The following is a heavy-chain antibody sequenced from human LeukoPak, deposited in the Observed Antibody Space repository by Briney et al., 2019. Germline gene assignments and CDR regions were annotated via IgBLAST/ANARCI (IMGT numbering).Heavy chain of an antibody. CDR3: ARRTVTRDWYFDL. V-gene: IGHV3-11*01. CDR2: ISSSGTTI. D-gene: IGHD4-17*01. CDR1: GFTFSDYY. J-gene: IGHJ2*01. Sequence: GGSLRLSCAASGFTFSDYYMSWIRQAPGKRLEWLSYISSSGTTIYYADPVKGRFTISRDNAKNSLYLQMNSLRAEDTAVYYCARRTVTRDWYFDLWGRGTLVTVSS.